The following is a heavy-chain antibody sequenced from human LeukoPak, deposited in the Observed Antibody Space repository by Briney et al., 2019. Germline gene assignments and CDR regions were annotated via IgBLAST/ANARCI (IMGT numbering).Heavy chain of an antibody. D-gene: IGHD2-2*02. CDR2: INHSGST. Sequence: KASETLSLTCAVYGGSFSGYYWSWIRQPPGKGLEWIGEINHSGSTNYTPSLKSRVTISVDTSKNQFSLKLSSVTAADTAVYYCARGRGDCSSTSCYTPYYFDYWGQGTLVTVSS. CDR3: ARGRGDCSSTSCYTPYYFDY. J-gene: IGHJ4*02. CDR1: GGSFSGYY. V-gene: IGHV4-34*01.